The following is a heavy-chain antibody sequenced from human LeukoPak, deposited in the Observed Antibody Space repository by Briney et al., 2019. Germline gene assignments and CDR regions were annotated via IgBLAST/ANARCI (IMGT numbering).Heavy chain of an antibody. D-gene: IGHD6-6*01. J-gene: IGHJ4*02. CDR1: GYTFTSYD. CDR2: INPSGGST. Sequence: ASVKVSCKASGYTFTSYDINWVRQAPGQGLEWMGIINPSGGSTSYAQKFQGRVTMTRDTSTSTVYMELSSLRSEDTAVYYCARSIAARRELDYWGQGTLVTVSS. V-gene: IGHV1-46*01. CDR3: ARSIAARRELDY.